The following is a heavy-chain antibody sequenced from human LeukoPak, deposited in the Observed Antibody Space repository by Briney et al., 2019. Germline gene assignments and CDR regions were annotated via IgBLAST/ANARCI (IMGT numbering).Heavy chain of an antibody. CDR3: VKDSAGYSSGWYRYYFDY. CDR1: GFTFSSYA. J-gene: IGHJ4*02. V-gene: IGHV3-64D*09. D-gene: IGHD6-19*01. Sequence: GGSLRLSCSASGFTFSSYAMHWVRQAPGKGLEYVSAISSNGGSTYYADSVKGRFTISRGNSKNTLYLQMSSLRAEDTAVYYCVKDSAGYSSGWYRYYFDYWGQGTLVTVSS. CDR2: ISSNGGST.